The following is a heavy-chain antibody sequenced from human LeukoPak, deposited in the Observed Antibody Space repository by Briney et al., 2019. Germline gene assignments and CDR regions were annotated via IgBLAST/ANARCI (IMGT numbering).Heavy chain of an antibody. V-gene: IGHV4-34*01. J-gene: IGHJ4*02. CDR2: INHSGST. D-gene: IGHD1-26*01. Sequence: SETLSLTCAVYGGSFSGYYWSWIRQPPGKGLEWIGEINHSGSTNYNPSLKSRVTISVDTSKNQFSLKLSSVTAADTAVYYCASSGSYFYRDYWGQGTLVTVSS. CDR1: GGSFSGYY. CDR3: ASSGSYFYRDY.